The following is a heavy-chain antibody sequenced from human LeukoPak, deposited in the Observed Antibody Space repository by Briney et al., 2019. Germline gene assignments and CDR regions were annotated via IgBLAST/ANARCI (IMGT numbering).Heavy chain of an antibody. CDR1: GFTFSSYW. J-gene: IGHJ4*02. CDR3: AREADSGSSGDYFDY. CDR2: IKRDGSEK. Sequence: GSLRLSCAASGFTFSSYWMSWVRQAPGKGLEWVANIKRDGSEKYYVDSVKGRFTISRDNAKNSLYLQMNSLRAEDTAVYYCAREADSGSSGDYFDYWGQGTLVTVSS. D-gene: IGHD6-6*01. V-gene: IGHV3-7*01.